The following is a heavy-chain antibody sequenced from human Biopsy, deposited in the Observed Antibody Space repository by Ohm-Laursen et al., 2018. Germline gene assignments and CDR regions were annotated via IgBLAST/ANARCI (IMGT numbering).Heavy chain of an antibody. V-gene: IGHV3-48*03. J-gene: IGHJ6*02. Sequence: SLRLSCAASGFTFSKYAMSWVRQAPGRGLEWISYITGSSSTIYYADSVKGRFTISRDNAKNSLYLQMNSLRAEDTAVYYCTRLAYYYYYGMDVWGQGTTVTVSS. CDR3: TRLAYYYYYGMDV. D-gene: IGHD2-21*01. CDR2: ITGSSSTI. CDR1: GFTFSKYA.